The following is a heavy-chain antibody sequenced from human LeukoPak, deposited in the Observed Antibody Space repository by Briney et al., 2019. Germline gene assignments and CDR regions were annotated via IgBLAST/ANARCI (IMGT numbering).Heavy chain of an antibody. Sequence: PGGSPRLSCAASGFTFSSYAMSWVRQAPGKGLEWVSAISGSGGSTYYADSVKGRFTISRDNSKNTLYLQMNSLRAEDTAVYYCAKDLGVTGYYYHYMDVWGKGTTVTVSS. CDR2: ISGSGGST. V-gene: IGHV3-23*01. D-gene: IGHD4-11*01. CDR1: GFTFSSYA. CDR3: AKDLGVTGYYYHYMDV. J-gene: IGHJ6*03.